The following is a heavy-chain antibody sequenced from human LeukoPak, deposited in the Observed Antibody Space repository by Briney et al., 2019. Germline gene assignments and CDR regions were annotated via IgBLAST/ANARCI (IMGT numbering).Heavy chain of an antibody. J-gene: IGHJ3*02. Sequence: SETLSLTCTVSGGSISSGGDYWSWIRQHPGKGLEWIGYIYYSGSTYYNPSLKSRITISIDTSKNQFPLKLSSMTAADTAVYYCARERTAYYYDGSGYSEGAFDIWGQGTMVTVSS. D-gene: IGHD3-22*01. CDR3: ARERTAYYYDGSGYSEGAFDI. V-gene: IGHV4-31*03. CDR1: GGSISSGGDY. CDR2: IYYSGST.